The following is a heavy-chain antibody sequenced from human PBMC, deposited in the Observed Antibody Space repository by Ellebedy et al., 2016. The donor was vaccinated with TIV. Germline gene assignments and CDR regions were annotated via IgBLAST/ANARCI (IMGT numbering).Heavy chain of an antibody. D-gene: IGHD5-18*01. CDR3: TRGYSFAVR. CDR2: IRSKPHGEAT. V-gene: IGHV3-49*03. CDR1: GFTFGDYA. Sequence: GESLKISCTCSGFTFGDYARSWLRQAPGKGLEWVGFIRSKPHGEATEYAPSVKDRFTLSRDDSKSVAYLQMNSLKTGDTAVNYCTRGYSFAVRWGQGTLVTVSS. J-gene: IGHJ4*02.